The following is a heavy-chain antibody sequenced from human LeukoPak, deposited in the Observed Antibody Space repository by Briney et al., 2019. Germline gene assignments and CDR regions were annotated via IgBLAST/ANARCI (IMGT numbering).Heavy chain of an antibody. J-gene: IGHJ4*02. D-gene: IGHD2/OR15-2a*01. CDR3: AAVPFPGYYFES. CDR2: ISPSKGGP. V-gene: IGHV1-18*01. CDR1: GYTFRDYS. Sequence: ASVKVSCKSSGYTFRDYSFTWVRQAPGQGLEWMGWISPSKGGPDYAQKVQDRVTMATDASTFTAYMKLRNLTSDDTAVYFCAAVPFPGYYFESWGQGTLVTVSS.